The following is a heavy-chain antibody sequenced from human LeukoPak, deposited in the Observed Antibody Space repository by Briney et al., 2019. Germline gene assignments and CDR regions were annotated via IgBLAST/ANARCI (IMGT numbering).Heavy chain of an antibody. J-gene: IGHJ6*02. CDR1: GDSMNSSNHY. Sequence: SETLSLTCTVSGDSMNSSNHYWVWIRQPPGKGLEWIGSIYYGGSTYYNPSLKSRVTISQDTSKNQFSLKVNTVTAADTAVYHCARRSHCTGDSCYPVWGQGTTVTVSS. V-gene: IGHV4-39*01. CDR3: ARRSHCTGDSCYPV. D-gene: IGHD2-15*01. CDR2: IYYGGST.